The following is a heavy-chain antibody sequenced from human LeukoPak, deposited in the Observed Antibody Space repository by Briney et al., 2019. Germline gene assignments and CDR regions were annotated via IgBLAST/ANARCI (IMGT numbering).Heavy chain of an antibody. J-gene: IGHJ3*02. CDR3: ATRKLRYFPSGAFDI. CDR2: INHSGST. Sequence: PSETLSLTCAVYGGSFSGYYWSWIRQPPGKGLEWIGEINHSGSTNYNPSLKSRVTISVDTSKNQFSLKLSSVTAADTAVYYCATRKLRYFPSGAFDIWGQGTMVTVSS. D-gene: IGHD3-9*01. V-gene: IGHV4-34*01. CDR1: GGSFSGYY.